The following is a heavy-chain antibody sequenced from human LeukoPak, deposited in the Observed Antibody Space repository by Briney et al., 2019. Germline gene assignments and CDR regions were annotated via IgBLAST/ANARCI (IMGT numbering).Heavy chain of an antibody. D-gene: IGHD3-22*01. CDR1: GVSITSYS. Sequence: SETLSLTCSVSGVSITSYSWNWIRQPPGKGLEWIGEINHSGSTNYNPSLKSRVTISVDTSKNQFSLKLSSVTAADTAVYYCARGDDSSGYYWFDPWGQGTLVTVSS. CDR3: ARGDDSSGYYWFDP. V-gene: IGHV4-34*01. CDR2: INHSGST. J-gene: IGHJ5*02.